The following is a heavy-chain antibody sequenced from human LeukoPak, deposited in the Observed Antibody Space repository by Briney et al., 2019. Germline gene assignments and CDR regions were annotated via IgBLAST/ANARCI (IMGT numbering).Heavy chain of an antibody. V-gene: IGHV1-2*02. J-gene: IGHJ5*02. CDR1: GYTFTGYY. CDR2: INPNSGGT. Sequence: ASVKVSCKASGYTFTGYYMHWVRQAPGQGLEWMGWINPNSGGTNYAQKFQGRVTMTRDTSISTACMELSRLRSDDTAVYYCAREGVPVAAARTYNWFDPWGQGTLVTVSS. D-gene: IGHD2-15*01. CDR3: AREGVPVAAARTYNWFDP.